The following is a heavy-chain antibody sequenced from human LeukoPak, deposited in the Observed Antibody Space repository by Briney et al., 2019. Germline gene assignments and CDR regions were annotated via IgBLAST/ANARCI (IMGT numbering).Heavy chain of an antibody. J-gene: IGHJ6*04. D-gene: IGHD3-10*01. CDR3: ARDTGLEVRGVITYYYYYGMDV. V-gene: IGHV3-21*01. CDR1: GFTFSSYS. Sequence: PGGSLRLSCAASGFTFSSYSMNWVRQAPGKGLEWVPSISRSSSYIYYADSGKGRFTISRDNAKNSLYMQMNSLRAEDTAVYYCARDTGLEVRGVITYYYYYGMDVWGKGTTVTVSS. CDR2: ISRSSSYI.